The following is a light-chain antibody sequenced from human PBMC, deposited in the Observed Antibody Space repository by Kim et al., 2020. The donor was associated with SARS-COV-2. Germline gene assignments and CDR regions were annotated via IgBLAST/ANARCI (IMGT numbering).Light chain of an antibody. J-gene: IGLJ3*02. CDR3: CSYTGDYTLGV. CDR1: SSDVGGYDF. CDR2: DVT. V-gene: IGLV2-11*01. Sequence: QSALTQPRSVSGSPGQSVTISCTGTSSDVGGYDFVSWYQHHPGKAPKLMIFDVTKRPSGVPGRFSGSKSGNTASLAISGLQSEDEADYYCCSYTGDYTLGVFGGGTQLTVL.